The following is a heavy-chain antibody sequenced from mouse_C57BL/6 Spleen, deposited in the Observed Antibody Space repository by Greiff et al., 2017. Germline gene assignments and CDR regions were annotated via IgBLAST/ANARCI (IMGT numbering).Heavy chain of an antibody. CDR3: ERWNDGYPDWYVDV. D-gene: IGHD2-3*01. CDR1: GYAFSSSW. CDR2: MYPGDGDT. Sequence: VHLVESGPELVKPGASVKISCKASGYAFSSSWMNWVKQRPGKGLEWIGRMYPGDGDTNYNGKFKGKATLTADKSSSTAYMQLSSLTSEDSAVYFCERWNDGYPDWYVDVWGTGTTVTVSS. J-gene: IGHJ1*03. V-gene: IGHV1-82*01.